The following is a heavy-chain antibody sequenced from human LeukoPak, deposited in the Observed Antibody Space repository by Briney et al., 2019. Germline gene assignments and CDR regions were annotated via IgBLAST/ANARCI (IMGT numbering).Heavy chain of an antibody. J-gene: IGHJ3*02. D-gene: IGHD3-22*01. CDR2: ISYDGSNK. V-gene: IGHV3-30*18. Sequence: GGSLRLSCAASGFTFSSYGMHWVRQAPGKGLEWVAVISYDGSNKYYADSVKGRFTISRDNSKNTLYLQMNSLRAEDTAVHYCANGGDSSGSDAFDIWGQGTMVTVSS. CDR1: GFTFSSYG. CDR3: ANGGDSSGSDAFDI.